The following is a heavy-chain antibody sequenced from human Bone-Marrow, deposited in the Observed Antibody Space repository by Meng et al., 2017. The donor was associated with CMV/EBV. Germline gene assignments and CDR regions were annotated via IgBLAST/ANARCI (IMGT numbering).Heavy chain of an antibody. Sequence: GESLKISCAASGFTFSSYGMHWVRQAPGKGLEWVAVIWYDGSNKYYADSVKGRFTISRDNSKNTLYLQMNSLRAEDTAVYYCARGLREVVPAAMAVNWFDPWGQGTLVTVSS. J-gene: IGHJ5*02. CDR1: GFTFSSYG. CDR2: IWYDGSNK. CDR3: ARGLREVVPAAMAVNWFDP. D-gene: IGHD2-2*01. V-gene: IGHV3-33*01.